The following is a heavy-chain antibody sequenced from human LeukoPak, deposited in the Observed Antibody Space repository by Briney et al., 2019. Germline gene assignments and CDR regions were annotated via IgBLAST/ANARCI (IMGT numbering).Heavy chain of an antibody. J-gene: IGHJ5*02. Sequence: ASVKVSCKASGYTFTSYGISWVRQAPGQGLELMGWISAYNGNTNYAQKLQGRVTMTTDTSTSTAYMELRSLRSDDTAVYYCARDQDEIVVVPAASPGNWFDPWGQGTLVTVSS. CDR2: ISAYNGNT. V-gene: IGHV1-18*01. CDR1: GYTFTSYG. CDR3: ARDQDEIVVVPAASPGNWFDP. D-gene: IGHD2-2*01.